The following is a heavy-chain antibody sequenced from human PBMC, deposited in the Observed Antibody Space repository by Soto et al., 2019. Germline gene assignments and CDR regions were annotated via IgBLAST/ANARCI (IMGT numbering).Heavy chain of an antibody. Sequence: SETLSLTCTVSGASISGFYWSWIRKSAGKGLEWIGNIYYSGNTYYNPSLKSRLIISIDTSKNQFSLKVGSVTAADTAVYYCASSSLYGMDVWGQGTTVT. CDR1: GASISGFY. D-gene: IGHD1-1*01. V-gene: IGHV4-59*06. CDR3: ASSSLYGMDV. J-gene: IGHJ6*02. CDR2: IYYSGNT.